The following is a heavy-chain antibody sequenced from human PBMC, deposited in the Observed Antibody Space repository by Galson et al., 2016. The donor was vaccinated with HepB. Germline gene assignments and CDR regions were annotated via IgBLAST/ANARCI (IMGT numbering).Heavy chain of an antibody. CDR1: GDSISSSYW. CDR2: IYHSGST. V-gene: IGHV4-4*02. Sequence: SETLSLTCAVSGDSISSSYWWSWVRQPPGKGLEWIGEIYHSGSTNHNPSLKSRVTISVDKSKNQFSLRLSSVTAADTAVYYCARDPITKDRGVITTEGSDCWGQGTLVTVSS. CDR3: ARDPITKDRGVITTEGSDC. J-gene: IGHJ4*02. D-gene: IGHD3-10*01.